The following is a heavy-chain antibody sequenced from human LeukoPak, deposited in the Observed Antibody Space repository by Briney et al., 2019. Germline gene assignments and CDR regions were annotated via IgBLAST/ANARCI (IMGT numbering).Heavy chain of an antibody. CDR1: GYTFTSYS. Sequence: GASVKVSCKASGYTFTSYSMHWVRQAPGQGLEWMGIINPSGGSTSYAQKFQGRVTMTRDTSTSTVYMELSSLRSEDTAVYYCARAPYDSSGYTPFQHWGQGTLVTVSS. CDR2: INPSGGST. J-gene: IGHJ1*01. CDR3: ARAPYDSSGYTPFQH. V-gene: IGHV1-46*01. D-gene: IGHD3-22*01.